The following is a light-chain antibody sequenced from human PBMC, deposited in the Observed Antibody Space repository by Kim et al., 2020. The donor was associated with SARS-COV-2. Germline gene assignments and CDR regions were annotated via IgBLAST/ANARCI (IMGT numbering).Light chain of an antibody. CDR3: QQYYSYPLT. CDR1: PGISSY. Sequence: ASTGERVTITCRASPGISSYLAWYKQKPGKAPKLLIYAASTLQSGVPSRFSGSGSGTDFTLTISCLQSEDFATYYCQQYYSYPLTFGGGTKVDIK. CDR2: AAS. J-gene: IGKJ4*01. V-gene: IGKV1-8*01.